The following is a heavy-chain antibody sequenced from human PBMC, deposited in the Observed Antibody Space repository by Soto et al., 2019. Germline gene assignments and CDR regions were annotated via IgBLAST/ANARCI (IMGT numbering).Heavy chain of an antibody. J-gene: IGHJ6*02. CDR2: INPSGGST. CDR1: GYTFTSYC. CDR3: ARDLRQPEVYYYYYYGMDV. V-gene: IGHV1-46*01. D-gene: IGHD1-20*01. Sequence: ASVKVSCKASGYTFTSYCMHWVRQAPGQGLEWMGIINPSGGSTSYAQKFQGRVTMTRDTSTSTVYMELSSLRSEDTAVYYCARDLRQPEVYYYYYYGMDVWGQGTTVTVS.